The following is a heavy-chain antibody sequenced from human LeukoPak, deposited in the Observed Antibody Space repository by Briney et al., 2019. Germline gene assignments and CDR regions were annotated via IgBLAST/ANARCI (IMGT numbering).Heavy chain of an antibody. V-gene: IGHV4-61*02. J-gene: IGHJ4*02. D-gene: IGHD5-24*01. CDR1: GGSISSGSYY. CDR2: IYTSGST. Sequence: SQTLSLTCTVSGGSISSGSYYWSWIRQPAGKGLEWIGRIYTSGSTNYNPSLKSRVTISVDTSKNQFSLKLSSVTAADTAVYYCAREAEITRFDYWGQGTLVTVSS. CDR3: AREAEITRFDY.